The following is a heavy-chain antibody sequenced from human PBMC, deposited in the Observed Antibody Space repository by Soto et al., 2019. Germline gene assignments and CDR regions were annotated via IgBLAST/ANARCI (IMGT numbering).Heavy chain of an antibody. V-gene: IGHV1-69*02. J-gene: IGHJ6*03. CDR2: IIPILGIA. Sequence: GASVKVSCKASGGTFSSYTISWVRQAPGQGLEWMGRIIPILGIANYAQKFQGRVTITADKSTSTAYMELSSLRSEDTAVYYCARSPHVVVVPAAYRDYYMDVWGKGTTVTVSS. CDR1: GGTFSSYT. D-gene: IGHD2-2*01. CDR3: ARSPHVVVVPAAYRDYYMDV.